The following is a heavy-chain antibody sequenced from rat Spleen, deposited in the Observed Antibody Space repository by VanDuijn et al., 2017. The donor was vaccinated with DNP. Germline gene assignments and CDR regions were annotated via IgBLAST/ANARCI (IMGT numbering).Heavy chain of an antibody. Sequence: QVQLKESGPGLVQPSQTLSLTCTVSGFSLTNYGVSWVRQPPGKGLEWIAGISSGGSTFYNSTLKSRLSISRDTSKSQIFLKMNSLQTEDTAIYYCTTLGTSTLDAWGQGTSVTVSS. D-gene: IGHD3-1*01. J-gene: IGHJ4*01. CDR2: ISSGGST. CDR3: TTLGTSTLDA. V-gene: IGHV2S8*01. CDR1: GFSLTNYG.